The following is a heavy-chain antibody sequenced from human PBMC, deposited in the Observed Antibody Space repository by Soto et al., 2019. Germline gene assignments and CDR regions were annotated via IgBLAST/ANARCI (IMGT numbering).Heavy chain of an antibody. J-gene: IGHJ6*03. CDR1: GFTVSSYY. D-gene: IGHD3-3*01. Sequence: EVQLVESGGGLVQPGGSLRLSCAASGFTVSSYYMSWVRQAPGKGLEWVSVIYSGGSTYYADSVKGRFTISRHNSKNTLYLQMNSLRAEDTAVYYCARALLGSGYYPKDYYYYYYMDVWGKGTTVTVSS. CDR3: ARALLGSGYYPKDYYYYYYMDV. CDR2: IYSGGST. V-gene: IGHV3-53*04.